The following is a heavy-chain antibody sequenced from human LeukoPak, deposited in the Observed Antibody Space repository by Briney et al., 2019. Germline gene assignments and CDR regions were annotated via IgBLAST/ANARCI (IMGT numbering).Heavy chain of an antibody. J-gene: IGHJ5*02. CDR3: ARDPGRASSGLAGRFDP. Sequence: GASVKVSCKASGYTFTGYYMHWVRQAPGQGLEWMGWINPNSGGTNYAQKFQGRVTMTRDTSISTAYMELSRLRSDDTAVYYCARDPGRASSGLAGRFDPWGQGTLVTVSS. D-gene: IGHD6-19*01. CDR1: GYTFTGYY. CDR2: INPNSGGT. V-gene: IGHV1-2*02.